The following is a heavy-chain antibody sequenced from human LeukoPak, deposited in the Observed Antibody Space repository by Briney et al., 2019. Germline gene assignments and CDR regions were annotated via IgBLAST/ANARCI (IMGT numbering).Heavy chain of an antibody. V-gene: IGHV4-4*07. Sequence: SETLSLTCTVSGGSINNYYWSWIRQPAGKGLEWIGRIYTRGSTNYNPSLKSRVTMSVDTSKNQFSLKLSSVTAADTAVYYCARGGGYQLLPIDYWGQGTLVTVSS. CDR1: GGSINNYY. CDR2: IYTRGST. D-gene: IGHD2-2*01. CDR3: ARGGGYQLLPIDY. J-gene: IGHJ4*02.